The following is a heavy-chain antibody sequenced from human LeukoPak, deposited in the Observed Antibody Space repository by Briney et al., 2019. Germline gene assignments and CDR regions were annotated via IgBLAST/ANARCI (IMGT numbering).Heavy chain of an antibody. CDR1: GGSISYYY. CDR2: IYTSGRT. J-gene: IGHJ6*03. CDR3: ARVHMVRGLYYYYYMDV. V-gene: IGHV4-4*07. Sequence: NPSETLSLTCTVSGGSISYYYWNWIRQPAGKGLEWIGRIYTSGRTYYNPSLKSRVSMSVDTSKNQFSLKLSSVTAADTAVYYCARVHMVRGLYYYYYMDVWGKGTTVTISS. D-gene: IGHD3-10*01.